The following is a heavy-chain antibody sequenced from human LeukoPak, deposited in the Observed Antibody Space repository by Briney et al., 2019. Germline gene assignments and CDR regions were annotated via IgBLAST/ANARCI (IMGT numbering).Heavy chain of an antibody. CDR2: VRTKGNGYAT. J-gene: IGHJ4*02. CDR1: GFTLSGSA. CDR3: SSYDNSGYYYRNY. D-gene: IGHD3-22*01. V-gene: IGHV3-73*01. Sequence: GGPLRLSCAASGFTLSGSAIHWVRQASGKGLEWVGRVRTKGNGYATQYAAPVKGRFTISRDDSKNTAYLQMNSLKTEDTAVYFCSSYDNSGYYYRNYWGQGTLVTVSS.